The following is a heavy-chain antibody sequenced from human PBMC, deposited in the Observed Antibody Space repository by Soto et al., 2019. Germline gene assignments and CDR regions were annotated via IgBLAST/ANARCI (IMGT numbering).Heavy chain of an antibody. Sequence: QAQLVQSGAEVKKPGASVKVSCKASGYTLSSFGIHWVRQAPGQRLEWMGWINAGNGNTKYSQKLQGRVTFSRDTSANTAYMELTSLTSEHTAVYYCVRTRQQWLVGDSLGQGSLVTVSS. D-gene: IGHD6-19*01. V-gene: IGHV1-3*01. J-gene: IGHJ4*02. CDR1: GYTLSSFG. CDR2: INAGNGNT. CDR3: VRTRQQWLVGDS.